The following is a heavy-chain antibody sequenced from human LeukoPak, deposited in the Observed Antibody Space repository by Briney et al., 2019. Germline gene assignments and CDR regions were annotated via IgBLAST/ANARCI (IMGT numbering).Heavy chain of an antibody. Sequence: PSETLSLTCTVSGGSISSSSYYWGWIRQPPGKGLEWIGSIYYSGSTNYNPSLKSRVTMSVDTSKNQFSLKLSSVTAADTAVYYCARVRPSGYSSSWYDLYNWFDPWGQGTLVTVSS. CDR3: ARVRPSGYSSSWYDLYNWFDP. CDR2: IYYSGST. J-gene: IGHJ5*02. CDR1: GGSISSSSYY. V-gene: IGHV4-39*07. D-gene: IGHD6-13*01.